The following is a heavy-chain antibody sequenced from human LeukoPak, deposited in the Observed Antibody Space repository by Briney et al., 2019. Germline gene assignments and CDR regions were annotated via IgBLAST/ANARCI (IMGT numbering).Heavy chain of an antibody. V-gene: IGHV3-7*02. CDR2: IKQDGSEK. Sequence: GGSLRLSCAASGCTFTNYWMTWVRQAPGKGLEWVANIKQDGSEKYYVASVKGRFTISRDNAKNSLDLQLNSLRAEDTAVYYCARGLRTFDYWAQGTRVTVSS. CDR1: GCTFTNYW. CDR3: ARGLRTFDY. D-gene: IGHD4-17*01. J-gene: IGHJ4*02.